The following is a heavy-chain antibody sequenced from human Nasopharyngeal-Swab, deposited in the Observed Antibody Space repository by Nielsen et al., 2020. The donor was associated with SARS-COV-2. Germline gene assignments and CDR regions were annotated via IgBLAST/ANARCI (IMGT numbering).Heavy chain of an antibody. CDR3: ARALNYYDSSGYDY. CDR1: GGTFSSYA. D-gene: IGHD3-22*01. V-gene: IGHV1-18*01. J-gene: IGHJ4*02. CDR2: ISAYNGNT. Sequence: ASVKVSCKASGGTFSSYAISWVRQAPGQGLEWMGWISAYNGNTNYAQKLQGRVTMTTDTSTSTAYMELRSLRSDDTAVYYCARALNYYDSSGYDYWGQGTLVTVSS.